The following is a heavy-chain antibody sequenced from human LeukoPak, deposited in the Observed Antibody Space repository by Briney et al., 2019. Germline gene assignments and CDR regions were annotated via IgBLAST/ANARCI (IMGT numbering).Heavy chain of an antibody. CDR1: GYTLTELS. CDR3: VRSGYDYDWFDP. D-gene: IGHD5-12*01. Sequence: ASVKVSCKVSGYTLTELSMHWVRQAPGKGLEWMGGFDPDTTEEIYAQRFQGRVTMTEDTSTDTAYTELSSLGSEDTAVYYCVRSGYDYDWFDPWGQGTLVTVSS. J-gene: IGHJ5*02. CDR2: FDPDTTEE. V-gene: IGHV1-24*01.